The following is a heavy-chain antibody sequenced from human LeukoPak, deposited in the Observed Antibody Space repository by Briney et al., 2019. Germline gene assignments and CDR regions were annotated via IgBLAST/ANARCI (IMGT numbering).Heavy chain of an antibody. CDR1: GASISSNY. J-gene: IGHJ4*02. D-gene: IGHD3-10*01. Sequence: SETLSLTCTVSGASISSNYWSWIRQPPGKGLEWIGYIYYSGSTNYNASLKSRVTISVDTSKNQVSLKLRSVTAADTAVYYCARSQPRGHYGSGTYYNTPYYFGYWGQGILVTVSS. V-gene: IGHV4-59*01. CDR2: IYYSGST. CDR3: ARSQPRGHYGSGTYYNTPYYFGY.